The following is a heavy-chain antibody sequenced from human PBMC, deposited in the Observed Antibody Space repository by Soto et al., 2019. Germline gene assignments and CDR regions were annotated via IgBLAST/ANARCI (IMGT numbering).Heavy chain of an antibody. J-gene: IGHJ6*04. V-gene: IGHV3-23*01. CDR3: AKFGTVYSSSWYGRRPYYYYRRDV. CDR2: ISGSGGST. D-gene: IGHD6-13*01. Sequence: PGGSLRLSCAASGFTFSSYAMSWVRQAPGKGLEWVSAISGSGGSTYYADSVKGRFTISRDNSKNTLYLQMNSLRAEDTAVYYCAKFGTVYSSSWYGRRPYYYYRRDVWGKGTKGTVA. CDR1: GFTFSSYA.